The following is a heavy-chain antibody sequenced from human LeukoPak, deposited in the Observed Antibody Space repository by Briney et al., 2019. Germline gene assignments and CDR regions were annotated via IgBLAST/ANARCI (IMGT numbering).Heavy chain of an antibody. V-gene: IGHV1-8*01. Sequence: ASVKVSCKASGYTFTSFDINWVRQATGQGLEWMGWMNPNSGNTGYAQKFQGRVTMTRNTSISTAYMELSSLRSEDTAVYYCARGPSAYCNGGSCYSGSAWFDPWGQGTLVIVSS. CDR3: ARGPSAYCNGGSCYSGSAWFDP. CDR1: GYTFTSFD. J-gene: IGHJ5*02. CDR2: MNPNSGNT. D-gene: IGHD2-15*01.